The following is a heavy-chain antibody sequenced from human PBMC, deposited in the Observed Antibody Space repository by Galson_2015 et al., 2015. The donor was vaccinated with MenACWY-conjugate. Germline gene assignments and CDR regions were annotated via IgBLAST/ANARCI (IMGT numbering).Heavy chain of an antibody. D-gene: IGHD6-6*01. V-gene: IGHV1-3*01. CDR3: ARARVYSSSSYNWFDP. CDR2: INAGNGNT. J-gene: IGHJ5*02. CDR1: GYTFTSYA. Sequence: SVKVSCKASGYTFTSYAMHWVRQAPGQRLEWMGWINAGNGNTKYSQKFQGRVTITRDTSASTAYMELSSLRSEDTAVYYCARARVYSSSSYNWFDPWGQGTLVTVSS.